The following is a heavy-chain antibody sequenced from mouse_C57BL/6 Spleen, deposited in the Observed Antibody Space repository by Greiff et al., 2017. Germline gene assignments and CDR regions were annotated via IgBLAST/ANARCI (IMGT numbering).Heavy chain of an antibody. CDR2: IYPGSGST. D-gene: IGHD3-2*02. V-gene: IGHV1-55*01. CDR3: ARYGAQGRYAMDY. Sequence: QVQLQQSGAELVKPGASVKMSCKASGYTFTSYWITWVKQRPGQGLEWIGDIYPGSGSTNYNEKFKSKATLTVDTSSSTAYMQLSSLTSEDSAVYYCARYGAQGRYAMDYWGQGTSVTVSS. CDR1: GYTFTSYW. J-gene: IGHJ4*01.